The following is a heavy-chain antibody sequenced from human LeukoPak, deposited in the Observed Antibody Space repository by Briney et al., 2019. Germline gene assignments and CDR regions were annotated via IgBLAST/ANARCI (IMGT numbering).Heavy chain of an antibody. CDR2: IYSGGST. J-gene: IGHJ6*03. V-gene: IGHV3-53*01. CDR3: ARQESYYYYYYMDV. CDR1: GFTFSNAW. Sequence: PGGSLRLSCAASGFTFSNAWMSWVRQAPGKGLEWVSVIYSGGSTYYADSVKGRFTISRDNSKNTLYLQMNSLRAEDTAVYYCARQESYYYYYYMDVWGKGTTVTISS.